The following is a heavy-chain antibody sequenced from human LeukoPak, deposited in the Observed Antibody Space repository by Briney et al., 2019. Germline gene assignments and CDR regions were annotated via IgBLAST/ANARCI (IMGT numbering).Heavy chain of an antibody. CDR3: AREVRVTTVLDY. V-gene: IGHV3-21*06. J-gene: IGHJ4*02. CDR1: GFTFSTYR. D-gene: IGHD4-17*01. Sequence: GGSLRLSCAASGFTFSTYRMNWVRQAPGKGLEWVSSISSSSSYIYYADSVNGRFTISRDNAKNSLFLQMNSLRAEDTAVCYCAREVRVTTVLDYWGQGTQVTVFS. CDR2: ISSSSSYI.